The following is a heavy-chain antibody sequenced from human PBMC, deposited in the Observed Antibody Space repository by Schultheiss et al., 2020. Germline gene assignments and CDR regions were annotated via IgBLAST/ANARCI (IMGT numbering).Heavy chain of an antibody. CDR3: AREGGIAAAGAFIDAFDI. J-gene: IGHJ3*02. V-gene: IGHV3-33*08. CDR2: IWYDGSNK. CDR1: GFTFSSYA. Sequence: GGSLRLSCAASGFTFSSYAMSWVRQAPGKGLEWVAVIWYDGSNKYYADSVKGRFTISRDNVKNLVTLQMHSLRPEDTAVYYCAREGGIAAAGAFIDAFDIWGQGTMVTVSS. D-gene: IGHD6-13*01.